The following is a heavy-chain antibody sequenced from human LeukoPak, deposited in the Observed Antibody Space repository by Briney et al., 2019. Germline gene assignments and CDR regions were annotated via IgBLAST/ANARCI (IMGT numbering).Heavy chain of an antibody. J-gene: IGHJ5*02. V-gene: IGHV4-4*07. CDR1: GGSLSTYF. CDR3: GREGGNSRALDP. Sequence: SETLSLTCTVSGGSLSTYFWTWIRQSAGKGLEWIGRIYTSGSTNYNPSLKSRVTMSVDTSKNQFSLNLTSVTAADTAVYYCGREGGNSRALDPWGQGTLATVSS. CDR2: IYTSGST. D-gene: IGHD5-18*01.